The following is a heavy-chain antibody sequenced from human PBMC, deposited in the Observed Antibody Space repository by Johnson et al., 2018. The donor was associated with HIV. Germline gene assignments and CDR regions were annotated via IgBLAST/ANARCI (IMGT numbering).Heavy chain of an antibody. V-gene: IGHV3-30*04. D-gene: IGHD1-26*01. CDR1: GFTFSSYA. J-gene: IGHJ3*02. Sequence: QVQLVESGRGVVQPGRSLRLSCAASGFTFSSYAMPWVRQAPGKGLEWVAVISYDGSNKYYADSVKGRFTISRDNSKNTLYLQMNSLRAEDTAVYYCEREWELLGSAFDIWGQGTMVTVSS. CDR3: EREWELLGSAFDI. CDR2: ISYDGSNK.